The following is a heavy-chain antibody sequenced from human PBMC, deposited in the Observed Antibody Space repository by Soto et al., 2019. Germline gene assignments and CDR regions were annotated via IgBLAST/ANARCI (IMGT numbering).Heavy chain of an antibody. CDR2: IKSKTDGGTT. J-gene: IGHJ4*02. D-gene: IGHD4-17*01. CDR3: TTDYGDYDNYFDY. Sequence: PGGSLRLSCAASGFTFSNAWMSWVRQAPGKGLEWVGRIKSKTDGGTTDYAAPVKGRFTISRDDSKNTLYLQMNSLKTEDTAVYYCTTDYGDYDNYFDYWGQGTLVTVSS. V-gene: IGHV3-15*01. CDR1: GFTFSNAW.